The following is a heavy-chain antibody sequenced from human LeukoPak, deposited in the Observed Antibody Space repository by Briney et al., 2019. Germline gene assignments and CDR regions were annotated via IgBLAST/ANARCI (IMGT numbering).Heavy chain of an antibody. CDR3: ARDYGSGSYSLDY. D-gene: IGHD3-10*01. CDR1: GYTFTGYY. J-gene: IGHJ4*02. Sequence: GASVKVSCKASGYTFTGYYIHWVRQAPGQGLEWMGWINPNSGGTNYAQKFQGRVTMTRDTSISTAYMELRSLRSDDTAVYYCARDYGSGSYSLDYWGQGTLVTVSS. CDR2: INPNSGGT. V-gene: IGHV1-2*02.